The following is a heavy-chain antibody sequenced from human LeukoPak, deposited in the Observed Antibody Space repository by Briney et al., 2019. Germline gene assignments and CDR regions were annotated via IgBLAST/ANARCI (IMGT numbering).Heavy chain of an antibody. D-gene: IGHD3-22*01. CDR1: GFSLSNARMG. CDR3: ARIRFDSSGYYYFDY. J-gene: IGHJ4*02. Sequence: ESGPTLVNPTETLTLTCTVSGFSLSNARMGVSWIRQPPGKALEWLAHIFSNDEKSYSRSLKSRLTISKDTSKSQVVLTMTDMDPVDTGTYYCARIRFDSSGYYYFDYWDQGTLVTVSS. V-gene: IGHV2-26*01. CDR2: IFSNDEK.